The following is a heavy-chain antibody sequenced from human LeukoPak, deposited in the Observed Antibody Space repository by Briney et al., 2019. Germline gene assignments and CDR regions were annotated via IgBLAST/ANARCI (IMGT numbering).Heavy chain of an antibody. CDR1: GGSISSSSYY. CDR2: IYYSGST. CDR3: ARDRVVVVAANFNYYYMDV. V-gene: IGHV4-39*07. J-gene: IGHJ6*03. Sequence: SETLSLTCTVSGGSISSSSYYWGWIRQPPGKGLEWIGSIYYSGSTYYNPSLKSRVTISVDTSKNQFSLKLSSVTAADTAVYYCARDRVVVVAANFNYYYMDVWGKGTTVTVSS. D-gene: IGHD2-15*01.